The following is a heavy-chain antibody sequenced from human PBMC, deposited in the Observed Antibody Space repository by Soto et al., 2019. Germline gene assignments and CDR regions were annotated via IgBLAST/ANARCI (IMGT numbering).Heavy chain of an antibody. J-gene: IGHJ4*02. V-gene: IGHV3-30*18. CDR1: GFTFSSYG. CDR3: AKVLAPGDCSGGRCFRHLED. CDR2: ISYDGSSK. Sequence: VGSLRLSCAASGFTFSSYGMHWVRQAPGKGLEWVAVISYDGSSKYYADSVKGRFTISRDNSKNTLYLQMNSLRAEDTAVYYCAKVLAPGDCSGGRCFRHLEDWGQGTLVTVSS. D-gene: IGHD2-15*01.